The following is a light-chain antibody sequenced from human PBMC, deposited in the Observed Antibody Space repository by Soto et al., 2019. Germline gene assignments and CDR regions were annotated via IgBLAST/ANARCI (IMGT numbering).Light chain of an antibody. CDR2: DVS. V-gene: IGLV2-14*03. Sequence: QSVLTRPASVSGSPVQSITISCTGTSSDVGGYNYVSWYQHHPGKAPKLIIYDVSNRPSGVSIRFSGSKSDNTASLTISGLQPEDEADYHCSSYTTSNTRQIVFGTGTKVTVL. CDR3: SSYTTSNTRQIV. J-gene: IGLJ1*01. CDR1: SSDVGGYNY.